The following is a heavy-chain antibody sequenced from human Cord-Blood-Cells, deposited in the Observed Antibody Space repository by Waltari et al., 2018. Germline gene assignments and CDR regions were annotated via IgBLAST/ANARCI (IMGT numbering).Heavy chain of an antibody. CDR2: IYHSGGT. CDR3: ARDTAARDAFDI. D-gene: IGHD6-6*01. V-gene: IGHV4-38-2*02. Sequence: QVQLQESGPGLVEPSETLSLTCAVSGYSISSGYYWGWIRQPPGKGLEWIGSIYHSGGTYYNPSLKSRVTISVDTSKNQFSLKLSSVTAADTAVYYCARDTAARDAFDIWGQGTMVTVSS. J-gene: IGHJ3*02. CDR1: GYSISSGYY.